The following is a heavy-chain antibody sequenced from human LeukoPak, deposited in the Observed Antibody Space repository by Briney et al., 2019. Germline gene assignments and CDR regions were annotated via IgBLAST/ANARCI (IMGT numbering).Heavy chain of an antibody. D-gene: IGHD5-12*01. CDR3: TTWGYIVATAVGYFDL. Sequence: PGGSLRLSCAASGFTFSNAWMSWVRQAPGKGLEWVGRIKSKTDGGTTDCAAPVKGRFTISRDDSRNTLYLQMNSLKTEDTAVYYCTTWGYIVATAVGYFDLWGRGTLVTVSS. V-gene: IGHV3-15*01. CDR2: IKSKTDGGTT. J-gene: IGHJ2*01. CDR1: GFTFSNAW.